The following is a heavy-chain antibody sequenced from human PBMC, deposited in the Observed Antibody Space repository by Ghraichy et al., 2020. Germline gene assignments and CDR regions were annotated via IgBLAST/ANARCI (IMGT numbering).Heavy chain of an antibody. D-gene: IGHD3-3*01. J-gene: IGHJ5*02. CDR3: ARLQGYYDFWSGNPPFDP. V-gene: IGHV4-39*01. CDR1: GGSISSSSYY. Sequence: SETLSLTCTVSGGSISSSSYYWGWIRQPPGKGLEWIGSIYYSGSTYYNPSLKSRVTISVDTSKNQFSLKLSSVTAADTAVYYCARLQGYYDFWSGNPPFDPWGQGTLVTVSS. CDR2: IYYSGST.